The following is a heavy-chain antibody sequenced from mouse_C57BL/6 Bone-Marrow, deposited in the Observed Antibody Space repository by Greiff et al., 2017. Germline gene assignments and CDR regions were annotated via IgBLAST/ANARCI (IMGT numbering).Heavy chain of an antibody. D-gene: IGHD1-1*01. J-gene: IGHJ4*01. CDR1: GYTFTSYW. CDR2: IDPSDSYT. V-gene: IGHV1-50*01. Sequence: QVQLQQPGAELVKPGASVKLSCKASGYTFTSYWMQWVKQRPGQGLEWIGEIDPSDSYTNYKQKFKGKATLTVDTSSSTAYMQRSSLTSEDSAVYYCARVYYYGSSHDAMDYWGQGTSVTVSS. CDR3: ARVYYYGSSHDAMDY.